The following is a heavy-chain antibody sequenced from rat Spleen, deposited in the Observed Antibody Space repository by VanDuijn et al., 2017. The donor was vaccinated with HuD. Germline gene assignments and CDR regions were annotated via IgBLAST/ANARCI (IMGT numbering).Heavy chain of an antibody. Sequence: EVQLVESDGGLVQPGKSLKLSCAASGFTLSDHFMAWVRQAPTKGLEWVATINYDGGTPYYRDSVKGRFTISRDNAQNTLYLQMDSMKSEDTATYYCVRPAVTVVPNWFVYWVQGTLVTVSS. CDR2: INYDGGTP. CDR3: VRPAVTVVPNWFVY. D-gene: IGHD1-1*01. V-gene: IGHV5-29*01. J-gene: IGHJ3*01. CDR1: GFTLSDHF.